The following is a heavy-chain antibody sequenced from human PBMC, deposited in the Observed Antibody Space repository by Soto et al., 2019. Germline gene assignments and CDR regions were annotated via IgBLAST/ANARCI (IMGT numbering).Heavy chain of an antibody. Sequence: PGESLKISCKGSGYSFTKYWIGWVRQMPGKGLEWMGIIYPGDSDTKYSPSLQGQVTISADTSISTAYLQWTSLKASDTAMYYCARSRRGAYSSGWYSPSGYYNYGIDVWGQAPNVTVSS. CDR1: GYSFTKYW. J-gene: IGHJ6*02. D-gene: IGHD6-19*01. CDR2: IYPGDSDT. CDR3: ARSRRGAYSSGWYSPSGYYNYGIDV. V-gene: IGHV5-51*01.